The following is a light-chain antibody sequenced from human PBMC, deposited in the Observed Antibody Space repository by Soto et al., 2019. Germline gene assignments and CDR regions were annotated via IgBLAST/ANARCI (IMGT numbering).Light chain of an antibody. CDR1: QSISNW. CDR2: KAS. V-gene: IGKV1-5*03. CDR3: QQYNSFPYT. J-gene: IGKJ2*01. Sequence: DIQMTQSPSTLSASVGDRVILTCRASQSISNWLAWYQQKPGKAPKVLIYKASSLESGVPSRFSGSGSGTEFTLTISSLQPDDFAAYHCQQYNSFPYTFGQGTKLEI.